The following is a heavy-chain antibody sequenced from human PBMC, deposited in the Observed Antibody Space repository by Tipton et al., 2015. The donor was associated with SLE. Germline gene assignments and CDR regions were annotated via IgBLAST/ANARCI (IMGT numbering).Heavy chain of an antibody. CDR3: VREGFSGWTTAFDI. J-gene: IGHJ3*02. CDR2: IYYSGST. CDR1: GGSISSSSYY. D-gene: IGHD6-19*01. V-gene: IGHV4-39*02. Sequence: LRLSCTVSGGSISSSSYYWGWIRQSPGKGLEWIGSIYYSGSTYYNPSLKSRVTISVDTSKNQFSLKLSSVTAADTAVYYCVREGFSGWTTAFDIWGQGTMVTVSS.